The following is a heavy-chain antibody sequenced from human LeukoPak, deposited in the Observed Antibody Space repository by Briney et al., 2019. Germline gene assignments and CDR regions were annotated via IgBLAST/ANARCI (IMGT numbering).Heavy chain of an antibody. CDR2: IYHSGST. Sequence: SQTLSLTCTVSGGSISSGGYYWSWIRQPPGKGLEWIGYIYHSGSTYYNPSLKSRVTISVDTSKNQFSLKLSSVTAADTAVYYCARHTYSSSWSGFDYWGQGTLVTVSS. V-gene: IGHV4-30-2*03. CDR3: ARHTYSSSWSGFDY. CDR1: GGSISSGGYY. D-gene: IGHD6-13*01. J-gene: IGHJ4*02.